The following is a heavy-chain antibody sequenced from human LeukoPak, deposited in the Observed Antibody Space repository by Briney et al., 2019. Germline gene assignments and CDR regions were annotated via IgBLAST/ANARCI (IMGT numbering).Heavy chain of an antibody. CDR3: ARLRSRGFRGDPYYFDY. CDR2: INHSGST. CDR1: GGSFSGYY. J-gene: IGHJ4*02. V-gene: IGHV4-34*01. D-gene: IGHD3-10*01. Sequence: PSETLSLTCAVYGGSFSGYYWSWIRQPPGKGLEWIGEINHSGSTNYNPSLKSRVTISVDTSKNQFSLKLSSVTAADTAVYYCARLRSRGFRGDPYYFDYWGQGTLVTVSS.